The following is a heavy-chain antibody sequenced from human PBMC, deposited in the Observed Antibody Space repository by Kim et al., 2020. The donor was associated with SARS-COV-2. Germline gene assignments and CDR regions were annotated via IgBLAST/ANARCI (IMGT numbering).Heavy chain of an antibody. CDR3: ARRHKGGCSSTSCFGGVDWFDP. V-gene: IGHV4-39*01. D-gene: IGHD2-2*01. J-gene: IGHJ5*02. Sequence: SETLSLTCTVSGGSISSSSYYWGWIRQPPGKGLEWIGSIYYSGSTYYNPSLKSRVTISVDTSKNQFSLKLSSVTAADTAVYYCARRHKGGCSSTSCFGGVDWFDPWGQGTLVTVSS. CDR2: IYYSGST. CDR1: GGSISSSSYY.